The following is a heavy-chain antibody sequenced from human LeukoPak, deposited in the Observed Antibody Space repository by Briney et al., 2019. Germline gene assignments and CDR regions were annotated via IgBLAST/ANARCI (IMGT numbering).Heavy chain of an antibody. CDR1: GGSFSGYY. CDR3: ARSHSPRHSLTVFGVVKSSRGYYFDY. V-gene: IGHV4-34*01. CDR2: INHSGST. D-gene: IGHD3-3*01. J-gene: IGHJ4*02. Sequence: SETLSLTCAVYGGSFSGYYWSWIRQPPGKGLEGIGEINHSGSTNYNPSPKSRGTISVDTSKNQFSLKLSSVTAADTALYYCARSHSPRHSLTVFGVVKSSRGYYFDYWGQGTLVTVSS.